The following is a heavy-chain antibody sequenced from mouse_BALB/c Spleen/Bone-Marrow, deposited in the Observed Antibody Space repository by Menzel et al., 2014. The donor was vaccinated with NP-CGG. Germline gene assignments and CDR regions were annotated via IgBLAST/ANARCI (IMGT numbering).Heavy chain of an antibody. J-gene: IGHJ3*01. CDR3: AGNAYYYGNREFPY. V-gene: IGHV3-2*02. Sequence: EVQLQESGPGLVKPSQSLSLTCTVTGYSITSDYAWNWIRQFPGNKLEWMGYISYSGSTSYNPSLKSRISLTRDTSKNQFFLQLNSVTTEDTATYYCAGNAYYYGNREFPYWGQGTLVTVSA. D-gene: IGHD1-1*01. CDR2: ISYSGST. CDR1: GYSITSDYA.